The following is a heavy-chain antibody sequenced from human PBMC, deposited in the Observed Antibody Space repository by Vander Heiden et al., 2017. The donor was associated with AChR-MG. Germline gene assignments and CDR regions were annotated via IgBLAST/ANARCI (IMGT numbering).Heavy chain of an antibody. CDR2: IYHRGST. CDR3: ARGVGWDTAMANYYYYGMDV. V-gene: IGHV4-59*11. J-gene: IGHJ6*02. D-gene: IGHD5-18*01. CDR1: ARSISSPY. Sequence: QLQLQESGPGLGKPSEPLSRTCSVPARSISSPYRGWIRQPSGKGLEWVGYIYHRGSTNYNPPLKSRVTISVDTSKNQFSLKLSSVTAADTAVYYCARGVGWDTAMANYYYYGMDVWCQGTTVTVSS.